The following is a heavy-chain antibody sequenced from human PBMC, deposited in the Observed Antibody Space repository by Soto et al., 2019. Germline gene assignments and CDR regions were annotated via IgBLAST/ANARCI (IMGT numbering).Heavy chain of an antibody. D-gene: IGHD6-13*01. CDR1: GGTFSSYA. V-gene: IGHV1-69*06. CDR3: ARSGSSWYVDWFDP. CDR2: IIPIFGTA. Sequence: SMKVSCKAFGGTFSSYAISWVRQAPGQGLEWMGGIIPIFGTANYAQKFQGRVTITADKSTSTAYMELSSLRSEDTAVYYCARSGSSWYVDWFDPWGQGTLVTVSS. J-gene: IGHJ5*02.